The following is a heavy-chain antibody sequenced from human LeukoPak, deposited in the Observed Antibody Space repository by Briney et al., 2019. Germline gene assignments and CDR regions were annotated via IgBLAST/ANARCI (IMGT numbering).Heavy chain of an antibody. CDR3: AREAEGSYYYDSSGYYYFDY. CDR2: INPSDGST. V-gene: IGHV1-46*01. CDR1: GYTFTSYY. D-gene: IGHD3-22*01. J-gene: IGHJ4*02. Sequence: ASVKVSCKASGYTFTSYYIHLVRQAPGQGFEWMAIINPSDGSTTNSQKFQGRVTMTRDTSISTAYMELSRLRSDDTAVYYCAREAEGSYYYDSSGYYYFDYWGQGTLVTVSS.